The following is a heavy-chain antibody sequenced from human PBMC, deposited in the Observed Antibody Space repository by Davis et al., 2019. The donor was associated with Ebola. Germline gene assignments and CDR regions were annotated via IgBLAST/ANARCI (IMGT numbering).Heavy chain of an antibody. CDR2: IYHSGST. CDR1: GGSISSGGYS. V-gene: IGHV4-30-2*01. CDR3: ARACSAYSSSSSIGNWFDP. Sequence: PSETLSLTCAVSGGSISSGGYSWSWIRQPPGKGLEWIGYIYHSGSTYYNPSLKSRVTISVDRSKNQFSLKLSSVTAADTAVYYCARACSAYSSSSSIGNWFDPWGQGTLVTVSS. D-gene: IGHD6-6*01. J-gene: IGHJ5*02.